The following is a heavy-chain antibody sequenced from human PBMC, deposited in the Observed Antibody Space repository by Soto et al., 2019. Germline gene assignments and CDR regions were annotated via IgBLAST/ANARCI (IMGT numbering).Heavy chain of an antibody. V-gene: IGHV1-18*01. CDR3: ARDLPPVDY. CDR1: GYTFSSYH. J-gene: IGHJ4*02. Sequence: QIQLVQSGAEVKKPGASVKVSCKASGYTFSSYHITWVRQAPGQGLEWMGWISAYNGNTNYAQNPQGRVTMTTDPSTSTAYMELRSLRSDDTAVYYCARDLPPVDYWGQGTLVTVSS. CDR2: ISAYNGNT.